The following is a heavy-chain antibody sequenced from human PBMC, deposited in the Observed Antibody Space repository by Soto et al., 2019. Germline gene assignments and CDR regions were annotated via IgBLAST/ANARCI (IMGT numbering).Heavy chain of an antibody. CDR2: IIPIFGTA. J-gene: IGHJ4*02. V-gene: IGHV1-69*12. Sequence: QVQLVQSGAEVKKPGSSVKVSCKASGGTFSSYAISWVRQAPGQGLEWMGGIIPIFGTANYAQKFQGRVTITADESTSTAYMELSSLRSEDAAVYYCASLGRYSSGWYYFDYWGQGTLVTVSS. CDR1: GGTFSSYA. D-gene: IGHD6-19*01. CDR3: ASLGRYSSGWYYFDY.